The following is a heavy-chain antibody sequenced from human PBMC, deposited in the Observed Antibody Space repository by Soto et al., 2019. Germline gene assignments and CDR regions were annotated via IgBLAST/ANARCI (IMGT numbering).Heavy chain of an antibody. CDR2: INPNSGGT. D-gene: IGHD2-2*01. Sequence: GASVKVSCKASGYTFTGYYMHWVRQAPGQGLEWMGWINPNSGGTNYAQKFQGWVTMTRDTSISTAYMELSRLRSDDTAVYYCARALVPAATRYFHYWGQGTLVTVSS. CDR1: GYTFTGYY. J-gene: IGHJ4*02. CDR3: ARALVPAATRYFHY. V-gene: IGHV1-2*04.